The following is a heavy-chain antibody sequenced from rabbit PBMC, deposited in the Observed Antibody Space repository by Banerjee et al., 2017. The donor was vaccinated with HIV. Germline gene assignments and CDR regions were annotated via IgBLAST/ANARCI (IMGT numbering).Heavy chain of an antibody. CDR3: ARDPLYAGYAGYGYAYLYFNL. CDR1: GFTLSSYW. D-gene: IGHD6-1*01. J-gene: IGHJ4*01. V-gene: IGHV1S40*01. CDR2: IYPGSSGST. Sequence: QSLEESGGGLVQPEGSLTLTCTASGFTLSSYWMCWVRQAPGKGLEWIGCIYPGSSGSTYYASWAKGRFTISKTSSTTVTLQMTSLTAADTATYFCARDPLYAGYAGYGYAYLYFNLWGPGTLVTVS.